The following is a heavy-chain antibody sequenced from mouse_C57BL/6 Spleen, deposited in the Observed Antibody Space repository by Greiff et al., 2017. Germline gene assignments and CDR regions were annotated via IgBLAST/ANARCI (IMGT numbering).Heavy chain of an antibody. Sequence: EVKLMESGPVLVKPGASVTMSCKASGYTFTDYYMNWVKQSHGKSLEWIGVINPYNGGTSYNQKFKGKATLTVDKSSSTAYMELNSLTSEDSAVYYCARRKGYDHWYFGVWGTGTTVTVSS. D-gene: IGHD2-2*01. V-gene: IGHV1-19*01. CDR3: ARRKGYDHWYFGV. CDR1: GYTFTDYY. CDR2: INPYNGGT. J-gene: IGHJ1*03.